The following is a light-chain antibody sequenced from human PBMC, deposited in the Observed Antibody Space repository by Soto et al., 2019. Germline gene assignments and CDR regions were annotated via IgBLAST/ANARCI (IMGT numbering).Light chain of an antibody. V-gene: IGLV1-47*01. CDR1: WYNIGKNL. J-gene: IGLJ3*02. Sequence: QPVLTQPPSASGTPGQTVTISCSGGWYNIGKNLGYWYQQLPGTAPKLLIYMTDHRPSGVPDRFSGSKSGSSASLAVSGLRSEDEAVYYCAAWDDSLRAWVFGGGTKVTVL. CDR3: AAWDDSLRAWV. CDR2: MTD.